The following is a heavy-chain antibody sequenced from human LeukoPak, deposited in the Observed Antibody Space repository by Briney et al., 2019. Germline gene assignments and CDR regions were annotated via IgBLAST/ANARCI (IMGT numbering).Heavy chain of an antibody. V-gene: IGHV4-4*07. D-gene: IGHD6-19*01. CDR3: AREGGSSGWPTFDY. Sequence: PSETLSLTCTVSGGSISSYYWSWIRQPAGKGLEWIGRIYTSGSTNYNPSLKSRVTMSVDTSKNQFSLKLSSVTAADTAVYYCAREGGSSGWPTFDYWGLGTLVTVSS. J-gene: IGHJ4*02. CDR1: GGSISSYY. CDR2: IYTSGST.